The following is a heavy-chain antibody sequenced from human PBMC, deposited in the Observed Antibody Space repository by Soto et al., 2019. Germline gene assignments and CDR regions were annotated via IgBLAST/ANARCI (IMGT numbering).Heavy chain of an antibody. Sequence: EVQLLQSGGGLVQPGGSLRLSCACSGFTFSSYAMTWVRQAPGKGLDWVSSISGSGGSTFYADSVKGRFTISRDNSKNTLFFQMNRLRGEDSAVYYCATPIGKEHCRGGACYSGGDYWGQGTLVTVSS. CDR1: GFTFSSYA. D-gene: IGHD2-15*01. CDR3: ATPIGKEHCRGGACYSGGDY. CDR2: ISGSGGST. J-gene: IGHJ4*02. V-gene: IGHV3-23*01.